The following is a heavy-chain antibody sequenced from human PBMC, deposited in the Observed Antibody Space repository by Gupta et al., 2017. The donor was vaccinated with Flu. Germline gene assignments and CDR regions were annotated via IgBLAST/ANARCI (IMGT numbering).Heavy chain of an antibody. CDR2: ISWNSGSI. CDR3: AKDSLNYYGSGSSFDY. CDR1: GFTFDDYA. D-gene: IGHD3-10*01. Sequence: EVQLVESGGGLVQPGRSLRLSCAASGFTFDDYAMHWVRQAPGKGLEWVSGISWNSGSIGYADSVKGRFTISRDNAKNSRYLQMNSRRAEDTAVYYCAKDSLNYYGSGSSFDYGGQGTLVTVSS. V-gene: IGHV3-9*01. J-gene: IGHJ4*02.